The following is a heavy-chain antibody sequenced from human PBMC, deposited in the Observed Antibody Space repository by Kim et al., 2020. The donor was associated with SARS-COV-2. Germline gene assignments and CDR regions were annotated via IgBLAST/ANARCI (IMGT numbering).Heavy chain of an antibody. CDR1: GYTFTSYG. CDR2: ISAYNGNT. V-gene: IGHV1-18*01. D-gene: IGHD6-13*01. CDR3: ARDREQQLVYYYYGMDV. Sequence: ASVKVSCKASGYTFTSYGISWVRQAPGQGLEWMGWISAYNGNTNYAQKLQGRVTMTTDTSTSTGYMELRSLRSDDTAVYYCARDREQQLVYYYYGMDVWGQGTTVTVSS. J-gene: IGHJ6*02.